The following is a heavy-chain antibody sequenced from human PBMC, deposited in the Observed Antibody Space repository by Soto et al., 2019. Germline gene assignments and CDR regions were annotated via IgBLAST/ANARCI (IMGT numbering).Heavy chain of an antibody. Sequence: QVPLVQSGAEVKKPGASVKVSCKASGYTFTSYGISWVRQAPGQGLEWMGWISAYNGNTNYAQKLQGRVTMTTDTSTSTAYMELRSLRSDDTAVYYCARDKGQQWLVPTRRTFDYWGQGTLVTVSS. CDR2: ISAYNGNT. J-gene: IGHJ4*02. CDR3: ARDKGQQWLVPTRRTFDY. CDR1: GYTFTSYG. D-gene: IGHD6-19*01. V-gene: IGHV1-18*01.